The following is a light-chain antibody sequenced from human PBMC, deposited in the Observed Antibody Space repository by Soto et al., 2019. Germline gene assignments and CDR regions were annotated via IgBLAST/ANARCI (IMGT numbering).Light chain of an antibody. CDR3: QQYNNWPPIT. Sequence: EIVMTQSPATLSVSPGERATLSCRASQSVSSNLAWYQQKPGQAPRLLIFGASTRATGIPVRFSGSGSGTEFTLTYNCLQSEDFSDYYCQQYNNWPPITVGPGTKVDIK. V-gene: IGKV3-15*01. J-gene: IGKJ3*01. CDR2: GAS. CDR1: QSVSSN.